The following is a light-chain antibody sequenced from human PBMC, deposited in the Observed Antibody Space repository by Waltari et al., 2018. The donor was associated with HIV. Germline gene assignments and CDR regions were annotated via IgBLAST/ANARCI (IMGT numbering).Light chain of an antibody. CDR1: GPNIGTYS. CDR2: MND. Sequence: QSVVTQPPSASGTPGQRVTISCSGRGPNIGTYSVNWYQHFPGPAPKLLIYMNDQRPSGVPGRFSGSQSGTSASLAISGLQYDDEADYYCAVWDDSLGGAVFGGGTKLTVL. CDR3: AVWDDSLGGAV. V-gene: IGLV1-47*01. J-gene: IGLJ2*01.